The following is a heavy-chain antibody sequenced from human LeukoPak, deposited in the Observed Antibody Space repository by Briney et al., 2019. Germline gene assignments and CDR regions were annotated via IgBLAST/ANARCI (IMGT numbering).Heavy chain of an antibody. Sequence: GGSLRLSCAASGFTFSSYAMSWVRQAPGKGLEWVSSITGDGARTFYADSVKGRFTISRDNSKNTLYLQMNSLRAQDTALYYCAKRGDRYYFDYWGQGTLVTVSS. D-gene: IGHD2-21*01. CDR1: GFTFSSYA. V-gene: IGHV3-23*01. CDR2: ITGDGART. J-gene: IGHJ4*02. CDR3: AKRGDRYYFDY.